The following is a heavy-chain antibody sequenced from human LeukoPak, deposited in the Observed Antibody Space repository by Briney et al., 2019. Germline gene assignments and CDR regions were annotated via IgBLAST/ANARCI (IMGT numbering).Heavy chain of an antibody. D-gene: IGHD3-10*01. CDR2: ICWNSGSI. CDR1: GFTFDDYA. V-gene: IGHV3-9*01. Sequence: GGSLRLSCAASGFTFDDYAMHWVRHAPGKGLGWVSGICWNSGSIGYADSVKGRFTISRDNAKNSLYLQMNSLRAEDTALYYCAKGATSGSRPYYFDYWGQGTLVTVSS. J-gene: IGHJ4*02. CDR3: AKGATSGSRPYYFDY.